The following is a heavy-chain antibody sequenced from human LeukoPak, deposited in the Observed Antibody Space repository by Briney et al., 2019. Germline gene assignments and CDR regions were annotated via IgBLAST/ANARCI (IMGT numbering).Heavy chain of an antibody. CDR1: GFTFSNFG. V-gene: IGHV3-30*02. D-gene: IGHD3-3*01. J-gene: IGHJ4*02. Sequence: GGSLRLSCAASGFTFSNFGMHWVRQAPGRGLEWVAFIQNAGSKTHYADSVKGRFTISRDNSKNTLYLQMNSLRAEDTAVYYCARGRFVGAPSDYWGQGTLVTVSS. CDR2: IQNAGSKT. CDR3: ARGRFVGAPSDY.